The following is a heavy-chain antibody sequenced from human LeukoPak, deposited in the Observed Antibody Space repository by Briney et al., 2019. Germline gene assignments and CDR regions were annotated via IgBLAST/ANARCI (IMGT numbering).Heavy chain of an antibody. Sequence: ASVKVSCKASGYTFTSYYMHWVRQAPGQGLEWMGIINPSGGSTSYAQKFQGRVTMTRDTSISTAYMELSRLRSDDTAVYYCAREIAAAGTDYYYGMDVWGQGTTVTVSS. V-gene: IGHV1-46*01. D-gene: IGHD6-13*01. CDR2: INPSGGST. CDR3: AREIAAAGTDYYYGMDV. J-gene: IGHJ6*02. CDR1: GYTFTSYY.